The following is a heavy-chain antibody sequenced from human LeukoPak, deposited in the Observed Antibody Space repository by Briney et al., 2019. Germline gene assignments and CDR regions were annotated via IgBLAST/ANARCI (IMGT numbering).Heavy chain of an antibody. J-gene: IGHJ4*02. D-gene: IGHD5-18*01. CDR3: ASGYSYGAFDY. V-gene: IGHV4-30-2*01. CDR1: GGSISSGGYS. CDR2: IYHSGST. Sequence: PSETLSLTCAVSGGSISSGGYSWSWIRQPPGTGLEWIGYIYHSGSTYYNPSLKSRVTISVDRSKNQFSLKLSSVTAADTAVYYCASGYSYGAFDYWGQGTLVTVSS.